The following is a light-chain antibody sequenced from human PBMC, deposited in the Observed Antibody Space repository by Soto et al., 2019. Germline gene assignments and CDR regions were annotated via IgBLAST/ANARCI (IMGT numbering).Light chain of an antibody. J-gene: IGKJ3*01. CDR2: GAS. Sequence: EIVMTQSPATLSVSPGERATLSCRASQSVSSNLAWYQQKPGQAPRLLIYGASTRAAGIPARFSGSGSGTDFTLTISSLEPEDFAVYYCQHRHNFGPGTKVDIK. CDR3: QHRHN. V-gene: IGKV3-15*01. CDR1: QSVSSN.